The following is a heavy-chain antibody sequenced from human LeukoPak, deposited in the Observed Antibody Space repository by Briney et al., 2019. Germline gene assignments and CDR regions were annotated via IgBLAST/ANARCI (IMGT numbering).Heavy chain of an antibody. CDR1: GFTFSSYV. CDR3: VRSTVTHSFDY. J-gene: IGHJ4*02. D-gene: IGHD4-17*01. Sequence: GGSLRLSCSASGFTFSSYVMHCVRHAPGKGLEYVSAISSNGGSTYYADSVKGRFTISRDNSKNTLYLQMSSLRAEDTAVYYCVRSTVTHSFDYSGQGTLVTVSS. V-gene: IGHV3-64D*06. CDR2: ISSNGGST.